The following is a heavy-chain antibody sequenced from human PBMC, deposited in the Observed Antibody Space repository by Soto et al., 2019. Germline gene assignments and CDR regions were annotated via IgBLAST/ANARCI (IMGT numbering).Heavy chain of an antibody. Sequence: EVQLVESGGGLVQPGGSLRLSCAASGFAFSSYSMNWVRQAPGKGLEWVSYISSSSSTIYYADSVKGRFTISRDNAKNSRYLQMNSLRDEDTAVYYCARYCSSTSCYGVSYYYYGMDVWGQGTTVTVSS. V-gene: IGHV3-48*02. CDR1: GFAFSSYS. CDR2: ISSSSSTI. D-gene: IGHD2-2*01. CDR3: ARYCSSTSCYGVSYYYYGMDV. J-gene: IGHJ6*02.